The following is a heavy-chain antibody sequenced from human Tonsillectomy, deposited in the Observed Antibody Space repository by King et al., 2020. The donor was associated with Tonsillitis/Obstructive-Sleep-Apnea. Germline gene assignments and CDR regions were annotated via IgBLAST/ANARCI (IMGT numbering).Heavy chain of an antibody. CDR1: GFTFSSYG. Sequence: VQLVESGGGVVQPGRSLRLSCAASGFTFSSYGMHWVRQAPGKGLEWVTFISYDGSNKYYADSVKGRFTISRDNSKNALYLRMNSLRAEDTAVYYCAKDVTNYFYGMDVWGQGTRVTVSS. J-gene: IGHJ6*02. CDR3: AKDVTNYFYGMDV. CDR2: ISYDGSNK. V-gene: IGHV3-30*18.